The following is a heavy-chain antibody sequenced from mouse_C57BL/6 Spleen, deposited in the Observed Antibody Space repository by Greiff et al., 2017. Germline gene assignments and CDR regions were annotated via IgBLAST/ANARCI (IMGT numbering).Heavy chain of an antibody. D-gene: IGHD3-2*02. Sequence: EVKLMESGGDLVKPGGSLKLSCAASGFTFSSYGMSWVRQTPDKRLEWVATISSGGSYTYYPDSVKGRFTISRDNAKNTLYLQMSSLRSEDTAMYYCERQTAQAYYFDYWGQGTTLTVSS. CDR1: GFTFSSYG. CDR2: ISSGGSYT. CDR3: ERQTAQAYYFDY. J-gene: IGHJ2*01. V-gene: IGHV5-6*01.